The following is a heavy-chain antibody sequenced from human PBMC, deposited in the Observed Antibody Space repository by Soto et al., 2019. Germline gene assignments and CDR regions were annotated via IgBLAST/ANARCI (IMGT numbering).Heavy chain of an antibody. CDR3: ARLTNYYDSSGYYYEQIPYFDY. CDR2: IYYSGST. Sequence: SETLSLTCTVSGGSISSSSYYWGWIRQPPGKGLEWIGSIYYSGSTYYNPSLKSRVTISVDTSKNQFSLKLSSVTAADTAVYYCARLTNYYDSSGYYYEQIPYFDYWGQGTLVTVSS. D-gene: IGHD3-22*01. CDR1: GGSISSSSYY. J-gene: IGHJ4*02. V-gene: IGHV4-39*01.